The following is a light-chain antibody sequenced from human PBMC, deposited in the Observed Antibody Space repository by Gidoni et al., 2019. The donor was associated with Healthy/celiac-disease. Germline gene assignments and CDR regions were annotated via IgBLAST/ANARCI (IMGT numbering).Light chain of an antibody. Sequence: QSVLTQPPSASGAPGQRVTISCTGTSSNIGAGYDVHWYQQLPGAAPKLLIYGNSHRPSGVPDRCSGSKSGTSASLAITGLQAEDEADYYCQSYDSSLSVWVFGGGTKLXV. CDR1: SSNIGAGYD. V-gene: IGLV1-40*01. CDR3: QSYDSSLSVWV. CDR2: GNS. J-gene: IGLJ3*02.